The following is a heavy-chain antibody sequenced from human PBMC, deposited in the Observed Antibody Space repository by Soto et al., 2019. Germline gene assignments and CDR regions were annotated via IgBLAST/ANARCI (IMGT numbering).Heavy chain of an antibody. CDR3: ATHMAYCGGDCYGEGVAVDY. D-gene: IGHD2-21*01. CDR1: GGTFSSYT. J-gene: IGHJ4*02. V-gene: IGHV1-69*02. Sequence: QVQLVQSGAEVKKPGSSVKVSCKASGGTFSSYTISWVRQAPGQGLEWMGRIIPILGIANYAQKFQGRVTVTADKSPSTAYIELSSLRAEDTGVYYCATHMAYCGGDCYGEGVAVDYWGQGTLVTVSS. CDR2: IIPILGIA.